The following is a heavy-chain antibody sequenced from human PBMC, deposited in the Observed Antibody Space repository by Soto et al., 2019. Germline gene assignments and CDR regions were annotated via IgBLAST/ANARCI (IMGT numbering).Heavy chain of an antibody. CDR1: GFTFSSYG. CDR3: AKYFDVMATIGIFDY. D-gene: IGHD3-9*01. J-gene: IGHJ4*02. CDR2: ISYDGSNK. Sequence: GGSLRLSCAASGFTFSSYGMHWVRQAPGKGLEWVAVISYDGSNKYYADSVKGRFTISRDNSKNTLYLQMNSLRAEDTAVYYCAKYFDVMATIGIFDYWGKGTLVTVSS. V-gene: IGHV3-30*18.